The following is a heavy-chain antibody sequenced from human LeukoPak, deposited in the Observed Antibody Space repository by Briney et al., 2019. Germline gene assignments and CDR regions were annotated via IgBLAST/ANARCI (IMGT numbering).Heavy chain of an antibody. CDR3: ARDDRKDV. CDR2: ISYDGSNK. V-gene: IGHV3-30-3*01. J-gene: IGHJ6*02. Sequence: GRSLRLSCAASGFTFSSYAMHWVRQAPGKGLEWVAVISYDGSNKYYADSVKGRFTISRDNSKNTLYLQMNSLRAEDTAVYYCARDDRKDVWGQGTPGTVSS. CDR1: GFTFSSYA.